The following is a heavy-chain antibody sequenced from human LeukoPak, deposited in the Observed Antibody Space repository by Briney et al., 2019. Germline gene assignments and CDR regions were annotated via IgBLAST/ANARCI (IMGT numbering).Heavy chain of an antibody. D-gene: IGHD3-10*01. CDR2: NYYTGST. J-gene: IGHJ4*02. CDR1: GVSFNSSLHY. Sequence: SETLSLTCTVSGVSFNSSLHYWGWIRQPAGKGLEGVVSNYYTGSTYYNPAINRPVTISIDTSKNQFSLKLTSVTAADTAVYYCARDGVRLRGAPSPFDYWGQGTLVTVSS. CDR3: ARDGVRLRGAPSPFDY. V-gene: IGHV4-39*07.